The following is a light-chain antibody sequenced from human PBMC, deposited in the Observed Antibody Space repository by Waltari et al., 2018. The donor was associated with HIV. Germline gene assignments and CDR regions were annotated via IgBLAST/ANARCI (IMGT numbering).Light chain of an antibody. CDR1: HYINHH. CDR2: GAS. Sequence: DIQMTQFPSSLSASVEDRVTITCRASHYINHHLNWYQQKPGRAPKLLIYGASILQRGVPSRFSGSGSETEFTLTISSLQPADFATYYCQQSYSLPNTFGQGTKLEI. CDR3: QQSYSLPNT. V-gene: IGKV1-39*01. J-gene: IGKJ2*01.